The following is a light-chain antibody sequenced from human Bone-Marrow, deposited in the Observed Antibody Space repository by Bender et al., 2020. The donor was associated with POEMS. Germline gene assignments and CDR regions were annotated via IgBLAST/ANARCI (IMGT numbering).Light chain of an antibody. CDR1: SSDVGTYNL. V-gene: IGLV2-23*02. CDR3: CSYAGSSTLWV. Sequence: QSALTQPASVSASPGQSITISCTGTSSDVGTYNLVSWYQQHPGKAPKLMIYEVIKRPSGVSNRFSGSKSGNTASLTISGLQAEDEADYYCCSYAGSSTLWVFGGGTKLTVL. J-gene: IGLJ3*02. CDR2: EVI.